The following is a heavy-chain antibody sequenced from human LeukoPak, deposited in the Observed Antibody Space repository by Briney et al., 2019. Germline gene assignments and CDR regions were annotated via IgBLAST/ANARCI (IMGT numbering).Heavy chain of an antibody. CDR1: GYTFTSYG. CDR2: ISAYNGNT. CDR3: ARDVTGYYGSGSSN. Sequence: ASVKVSCKASGYTFTSYGISWVRQAPGQRLEWMGWISAYNGNTNYAQKLQGRVTMTTDTSTSTAYMELRSLRSDDTAVYYCARDVTGYYGSGSSNWGQGTLVTVSS. V-gene: IGHV1-18*01. D-gene: IGHD3-10*01. J-gene: IGHJ4*02.